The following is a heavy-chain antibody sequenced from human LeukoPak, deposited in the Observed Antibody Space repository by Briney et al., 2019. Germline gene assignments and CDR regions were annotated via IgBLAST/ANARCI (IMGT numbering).Heavy chain of an antibody. Sequence: ASVKVSCKASRYTFTGYYMHWVRQAPGQGLEWMGWINPNSGGTNYAQKFQGRVTMTRDTSISTAYMELSRLRSDDTAVYYCARQGDYYGSGSPDYWGQGTLVTVSS. CDR3: ARQGDYYGSGSPDY. D-gene: IGHD3-10*01. CDR1: RYTFTGYY. J-gene: IGHJ4*02. V-gene: IGHV1-2*02. CDR2: INPNSGGT.